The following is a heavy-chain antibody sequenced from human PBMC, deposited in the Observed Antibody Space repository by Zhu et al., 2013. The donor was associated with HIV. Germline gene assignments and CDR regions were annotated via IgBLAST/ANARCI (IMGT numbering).Heavy chain of an antibody. CDR1: GYMFTTYY. Sequence: QVQLVQSGAEVKKPGASVRISCKASGYMFTTYYMHWVRQAPGQGLEWMGIINPSGGSTSYAQKFQGRVTMTRDTSTSTVYMELSSLRSEDTAVYYCARGSLLYSSSSAVFDYWGQGTLVTVSS. CDR2: INPSGGST. D-gene: IGHD6-6*01. V-gene: IGHV1-46*01. J-gene: IGHJ4*02. CDR3: ARGSLLYSSSSAVFDY.